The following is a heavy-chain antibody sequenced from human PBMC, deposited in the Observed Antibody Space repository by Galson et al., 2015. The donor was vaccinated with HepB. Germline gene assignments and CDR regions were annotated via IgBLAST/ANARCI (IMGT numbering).Heavy chain of an antibody. V-gene: IGHV3-74*01. CDR3: ARGLIGSEDY. CDR2: VNSDGSGT. J-gene: IGHJ4*02. Sequence: SLRLSCAASGFTFSNYWMHWVRQAPGKGLAWVSRVNSDGSGTNCAASVKGRFTISRDNAKNTLYLQMNSLRAEDTAVYYCARGLIGSEDYWGQGTLVTVSS. D-gene: IGHD1-14*01. CDR1: GFTFSNYW.